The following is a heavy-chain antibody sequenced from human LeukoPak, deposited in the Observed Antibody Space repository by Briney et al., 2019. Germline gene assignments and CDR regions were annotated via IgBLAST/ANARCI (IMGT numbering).Heavy chain of an antibody. D-gene: IGHD3-16*01. V-gene: IGHV4-38-2*01. CDR3: SRSYWGLGAFDI. Sequence: PSETLSLTCAVSGYSISSGYYWGWIRQSPGKGLEWIGGMFHSGSAYYNPSLESRVTISLDTSKNQFSLKLTSVTAADTAVYYCSRSYWGLGAFDIWGQGTMVTVSS. J-gene: IGHJ3*02. CDR1: GYSISSGYY. CDR2: MFHSGSA.